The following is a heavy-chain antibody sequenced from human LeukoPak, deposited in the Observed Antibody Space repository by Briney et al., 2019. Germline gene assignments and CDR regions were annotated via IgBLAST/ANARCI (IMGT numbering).Heavy chain of an antibody. D-gene: IGHD3-22*01. CDR2: INHSGST. V-gene: IGHV4-38-2*02. J-gene: IGHJ6*03. CDR1: GYSISSGYY. Sequence: ASETLSLTCTVSGYSISSGYYWGWIRQPPGKGLEWIGEINHSGSTNYNPSLKSRVTISVDTSKNQFSLKLSSVTAADTAVYYCARLDDSSYEVRGYYMDVWGKGTTVTISS. CDR3: ARLDDSSYEVRGYYMDV.